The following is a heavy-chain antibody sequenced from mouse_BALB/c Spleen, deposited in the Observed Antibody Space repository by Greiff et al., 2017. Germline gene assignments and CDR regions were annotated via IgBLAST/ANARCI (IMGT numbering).Heavy chain of an antibody. CDR2: IDPSDSYT. CDR1: GYTFTSYW. V-gene: IGHV1-59*01. D-gene: IGHD2-1*01. J-gene: IGHJ2*01. CDR3: ARWGGNYYFDY. Sequence: QVQLQQPGAELVKPGASVKMSCKASGYTFTSYWMHWVKQRPGQGLEWIGVIDPSDSYTSYNQKFKGKATLTVDTSSSTAYMQLSSLTSEDSAVYFCARWGGNYYFDYWGQGTTLTVSS.